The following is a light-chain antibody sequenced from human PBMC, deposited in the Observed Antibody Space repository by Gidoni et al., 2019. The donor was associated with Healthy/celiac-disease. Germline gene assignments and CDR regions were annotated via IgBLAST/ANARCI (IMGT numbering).Light chain of an antibody. J-gene: IGKJ1*01. CDR2: DAS. V-gene: IGKV3-15*01. Sequence: EIVMTQSPATLSVSPGERATLSCRASQSVSSNLAWYQQKPGQAPRLLIYDASTRATGIPARFSGTWSGTDFTLTISSLQSEDFYVYYCQQYIYWPPAFGQGTKVEIK. CDR3: QQYIYWPPA. CDR1: QSVSSN.